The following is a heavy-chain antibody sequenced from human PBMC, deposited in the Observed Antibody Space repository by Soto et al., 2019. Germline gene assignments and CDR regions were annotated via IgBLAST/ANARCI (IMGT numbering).Heavy chain of an antibody. CDR2: ISSSGSDT. CDR1: GFTFGDYY. CDR3: ARLANFCSGISCFFDS. D-gene: IGHD2-2*01. V-gene: IGHV3-11*06. Sequence: GGSLRLSCAASGFTFGDYYMGWIRQAPGKGLEWISDISSSGSDTKYADSVKGRFTISREKESLFLQMNSLRVEDTGVYYCARLANFCSGISCFFDSWGQGTLVTVSS. J-gene: IGHJ4*02.